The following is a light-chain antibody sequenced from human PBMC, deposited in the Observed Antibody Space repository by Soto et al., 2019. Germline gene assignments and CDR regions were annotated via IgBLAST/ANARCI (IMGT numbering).Light chain of an antibody. J-gene: IGLJ1*01. CDR3: SSYAGSSTYV. CDR2: EGS. CDR1: SSDVGSYIL. Sequence: QSALTQPASVSGSPGQSITISCTGSSSDVGSYILVSWYQQHPGKAPKLMIYEGSKRPSGVSNRFSGSKSGNTASLTISGLQAEDEADYYCSSYAGSSTYVFGTGTKLTVL. V-gene: IGLV2-23*01.